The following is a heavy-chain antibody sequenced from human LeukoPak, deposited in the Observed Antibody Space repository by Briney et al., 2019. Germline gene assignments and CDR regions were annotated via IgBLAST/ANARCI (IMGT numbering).Heavy chain of an antibody. J-gene: IGHJ4*02. CDR2: ISAYNGNT. V-gene: IGHV1-18*01. Sequence: ASVKVSCKASGGTFSSYAISWVRQAPGQGLEWMGWISAYNGNTNYAQKLQGRVTMTTDTSTSTAYMELRSLRSDDTAVYYCARDLRGYYYGSGSYPGSFWGQGTLVTVSS. D-gene: IGHD3-10*01. CDR1: GGTFSSYA. CDR3: ARDLRGYYYGSGSYPGSF.